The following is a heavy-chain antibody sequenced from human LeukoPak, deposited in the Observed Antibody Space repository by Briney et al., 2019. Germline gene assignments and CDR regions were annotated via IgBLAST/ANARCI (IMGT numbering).Heavy chain of an antibody. CDR1: GYSFTSYW. CDR2: IYPGDSDT. CDR3: ARLITYLPYMVATLTFDY. Sequence: GESLKISCKGSGYSFTSYWIGWVRQMPGKGLEWMGIIYPGDSDTRYSPSFQGQVTISADKSISTAYLQWSSLKASDTAMYYCARLITYLPYMVATLTFDYWGQGTLVTVSS. J-gene: IGHJ4*02. D-gene: IGHD5-12*01. V-gene: IGHV5-51*01.